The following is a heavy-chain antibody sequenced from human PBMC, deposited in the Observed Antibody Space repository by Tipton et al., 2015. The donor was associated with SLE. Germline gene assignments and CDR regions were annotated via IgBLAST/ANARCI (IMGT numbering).Heavy chain of an antibody. CDR3: AKDLGFLEWLGFDY. J-gene: IGHJ4*02. CDR1: GFTFSSYA. CDR2: ISSNGGST. Sequence: GSLRLSCSASGFTFSSYAMHWVRQAPGKGLEYVSAISSNGGSTYYADSVKGRFTISRDSSKNSLYLQMNSLRAEDTALYYCAKDLGFLEWLGFDYWGQGTLVTVSS. D-gene: IGHD3-3*01. V-gene: IGHV3-64*04.